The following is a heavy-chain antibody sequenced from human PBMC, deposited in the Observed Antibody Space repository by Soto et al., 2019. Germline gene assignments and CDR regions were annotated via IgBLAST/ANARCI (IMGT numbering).Heavy chain of an antibody. Sequence: SGPKLVNPTQTLTLTCTFSGFSLSRKEMCVSWIRQPPGMALEWIARIDWDDDKYYRRTLKTRLSISKDTSKNQVVLTMTNMDPVDTATYYCARTPRYCSGGSCYPWAFDVWGQGTEVPVSS. CDR2: IDWDDDK. CDR3: ARTPRYCSGGSCYPWAFDV. CDR1: GFSLSRKEMC. V-gene: IGHV2-70*10. D-gene: IGHD2-15*01. J-gene: IGHJ3*01.